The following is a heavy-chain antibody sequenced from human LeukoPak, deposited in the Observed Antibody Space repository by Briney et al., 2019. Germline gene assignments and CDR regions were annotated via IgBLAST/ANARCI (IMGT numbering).Heavy chain of an antibody. D-gene: IGHD6-6*01. CDR2: ISGSGGST. V-gene: IGHV3-23*01. CDR1: GFTFSDYY. CDR3: AKDHEYSSSSSYTL. J-gene: IGHJ4*02. Sequence: HPGGSLRLSCAASGFTFSDYYMSWVRQAPGKGLEWVSAISGSGGSTYYADSVKGRFTISRDNSKNTLYLQMNSLRAEDTAVYYCAKDHEYSSSSSYTLWGQGTLVTVSS.